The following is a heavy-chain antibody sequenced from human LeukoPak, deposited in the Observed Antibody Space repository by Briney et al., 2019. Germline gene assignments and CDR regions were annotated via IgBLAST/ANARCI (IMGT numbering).Heavy chain of an antibody. CDR3: AKKGYSNGWRDSYYFDC. V-gene: IGHV3-30*02. Sequence: GGSLRLSCAASGFTFSHYGMHWVRQAPGKGLEWVAFIRSDGSNKYYADSVKGRFTISRDNSKLYLQMNSLRAEDTAVYYCAKKGYSNGWRDSYYFDCWGQGTLVTVSS. J-gene: IGHJ4*02. CDR2: IRSDGSNK. CDR1: GFTFSHYG. D-gene: IGHD6-19*01.